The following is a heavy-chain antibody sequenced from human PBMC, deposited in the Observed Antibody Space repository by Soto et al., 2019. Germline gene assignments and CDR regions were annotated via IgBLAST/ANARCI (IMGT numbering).Heavy chain of an antibody. CDR1: GGALSSYA. CDR3: ARGYYYDSSGYYRN. V-gene: IGHV1-69*13. D-gene: IGHD3-22*01. CDR2: IIPIFGTA. J-gene: IGHJ4*02. Sequence: SVKVSWKASGGALSSYAISWVRQAPGQGLEWMGGIIPIFGTANYAQKFQGRVTITADESTSTAYMELSSLRSEDTAVYYCARGYYYDSSGYYRNWGQGTLVTVPS.